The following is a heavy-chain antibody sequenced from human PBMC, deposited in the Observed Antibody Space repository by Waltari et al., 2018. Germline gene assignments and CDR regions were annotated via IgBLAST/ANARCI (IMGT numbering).Heavy chain of an antibody. D-gene: IGHD3-3*01. V-gene: IGHV3-30*18. CDR1: GFTFSSYG. Sequence: QVQLVESGGGVVQPGRSLRLSCAASGFTFSSYGMHWVRQAPGKGLDWVAVISYDGSNKYYADSVKGRFTISRDNSKNTLYLQMNSLRAEDTAVYYCAKDGETDFDYWGQGTLVTVSS. CDR2: ISYDGSNK. CDR3: AKDGETDFDY. J-gene: IGHJ4*02.